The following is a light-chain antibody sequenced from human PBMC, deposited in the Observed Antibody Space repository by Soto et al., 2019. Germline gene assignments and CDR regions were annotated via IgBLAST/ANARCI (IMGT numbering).Light chain of an antibody. J-gene: IGKJ2*01. CDR3: QQYNSSPYT. V-gene: IGKV1-5*03. CDR2: KAS. Sequence: DIKMTQSPSTVSASVGDRVTITCRASQSISSWLAWYQQKPGKAPKLLIYKASSLESGVPSRFSGSGSGTEFTLTISSLQPDDFATYYCQQYNSSPYTFGQGTKLEIK. CDR1: QSISSW.